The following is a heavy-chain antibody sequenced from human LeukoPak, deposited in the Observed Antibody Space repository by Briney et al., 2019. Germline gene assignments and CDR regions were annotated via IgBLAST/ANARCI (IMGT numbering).Heavy chain of an antibody. CDR2: INPNSGGT. V-gene: IGHV1-2*02. D-gene: IGHD6-19*01. CDR1: GYTFTGYY. Sequence: ASVKVSCTASGYTFTGYYMHWVRQAPGQGLEWMGWINPNSGGTNYAQKFQGRVTMTRDTSISTAYMELSRLRSDDTAVYYCARADGYSSGWYRSVYGYWGQGTLVTVSS. CDR3: ARADGYSSGWYRSVYGY. J-gene: IGHJ4*02.